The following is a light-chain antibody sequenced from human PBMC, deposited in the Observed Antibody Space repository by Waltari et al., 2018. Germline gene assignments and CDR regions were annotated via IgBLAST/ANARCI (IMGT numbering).Light chain of an antibody. CDR2: GKN. Sequence: SSELTQDPAVSVALGQTVRITCQGDRLRSYYASGYQQKAGQAPVLVMFGKNNRPSGIPDRFSGSSSGNTASLTITGVQAEDESDYYCNSRDSSGNLRLFGGGTKLTVL. J-gene: IGLJ3*02. CDR1: RLRSYY. CDR3: NSRDSSGNLRL. V-gene: IGLV3-19*01.